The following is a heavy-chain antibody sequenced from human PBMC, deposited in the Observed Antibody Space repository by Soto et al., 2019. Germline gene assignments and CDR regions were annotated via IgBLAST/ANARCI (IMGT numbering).Heavy chain of an antibody. CDR1: GGSISSGGYY. CDR3: ARDGPYGMDV. Sequence: QVQLQESGPGLVKPSQTLSLTCTVSGGSISSGGYYWSWIRQHPGKGLEWIGYIYYSGSTYYNPSLKSLVTISVDTSKNQFSLKLSSLTAADTAVYSCARDGPYGMDVWGQGTTVTVSS. V-gene: IGHV4-31*01. J-gene: IGHJ6*02. CDR2: IYYSGST.